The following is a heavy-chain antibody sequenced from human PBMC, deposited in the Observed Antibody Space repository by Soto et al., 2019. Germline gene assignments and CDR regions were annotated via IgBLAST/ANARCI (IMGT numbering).Heavy chain of an antibody. V-gene: IGHV4-59*01. CDR3: ARGPGVLRV. CDR2: IYYSGST. J-gene: IGHJ6*02. Sequence: QVQLQESGPGLVKPSETLSLTCTVSGGSISSYYWSWIRQPPGKGLEWIGYIYYSGSTNYNPSLKSRVTISVDTSKNQFSLKLRSVTAADTAVYYCARGPGVLRVWGQGTTVTVSS. CDR1: GGSISSYY. D-gene: IGHD2-8*01.